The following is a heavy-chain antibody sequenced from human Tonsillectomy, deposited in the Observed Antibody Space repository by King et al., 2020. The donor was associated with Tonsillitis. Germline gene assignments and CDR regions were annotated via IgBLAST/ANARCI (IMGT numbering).Heavy chain of an antibody. D-gene: IGHD3-3*01. CDR1: AFILSNYG. V-gene: IGHV3-30*18. CDR2: ISYDGSNK. Sequence: VQLVESGGGVVQPGRSLRLSCAAPAFILSNYGMNWVPQAPGKGLEWVSAISYDGSNKYYAESVKGRLTISRESTKNKVYLKLNSLRTEYTALYSCAKDGGHSAMFGVVIMQRCIDVWGQGTTVTGSS. J-gene: IGHJ6*01. CDR3: AKDGGHSAMFGVVIMQRCIDV.